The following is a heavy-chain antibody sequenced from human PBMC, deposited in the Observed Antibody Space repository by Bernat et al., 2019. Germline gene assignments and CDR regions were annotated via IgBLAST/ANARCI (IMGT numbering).Heavy chain of an antibody. J-gene: IGHJ6*02. CDR1: GFTVSNNY. V-gene: IGHV3-53*01. CDR3: AKGGEIWGYGMDV. CDR2: FYSGGST. Sequence: EVRLVESGGGLTQPGGSLRLSCTVSGFTVSNNYVSWVRQAPGKGLEWVSVFYSGGSTYHADSVKGRFTIAVDNSKNTLYLQMNSLTVEDTAVYYCAKGGEIWGYGMDVWGQGTTVIVSS. D-gene: IGHD3-16*01.